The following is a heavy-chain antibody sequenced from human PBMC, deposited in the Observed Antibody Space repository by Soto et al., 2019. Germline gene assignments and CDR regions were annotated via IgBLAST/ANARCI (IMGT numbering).Heavy chain of an antibody. D-gene: IGHD4-17*01. CDR3: ARDYGDYGWGREY. V-gene: IGHV1-18*01. Sequence: QVQLVQSGAEVKKPGASVKVSCKASGYTFTSYGISWVRQAPGQGLEWMGWISAYNGNTNYAQKLQGRVTMTTDTATSTAYIGLRSLRSDDTAVYYCARDYGDYGWGREYWGQGTLVTVSS. CDR1: GYTFTSYG. J-gene: IGHJ4*02. CDR2: ISAYNGNT.